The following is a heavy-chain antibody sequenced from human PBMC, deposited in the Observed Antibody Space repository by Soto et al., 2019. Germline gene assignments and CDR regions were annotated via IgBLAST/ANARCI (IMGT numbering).Heavy chain of an antibody. CDR1: GFDFTNSW. CDR2: VNSDGSIT. V-gene: IGHV3-74*01. Sequence: EVQLLESGGGLVQPGGSLRLSCAASGFDFTNSWMHWVRQAPGKGLVWVSHVNSDGSITTYADSVKGRFTISRDNAKNTVYLQMNSLRVEDTAVYYCTRDQRYSSAVWGQGTLVTVSS. J-gene: IGHJ4*02. D-gene: IGHD5-18*01. CDR3: TRDQRYSSAV.